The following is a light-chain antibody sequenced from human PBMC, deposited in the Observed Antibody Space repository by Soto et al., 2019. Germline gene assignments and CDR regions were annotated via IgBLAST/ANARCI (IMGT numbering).Light chain of an antibody. J-gene: IGKJ3*01. V-gene: IGKV1-9*01. CDR2: AVF. Sequence: DIKLIESPSFLSASVRDRVPITCRSSHDISTFLAWFQQKPGRTPNLLIYAVFTLQGGVPSRFSGSGSGAEFTLSISSLQPEDFTTYYCPQRYSYPLTSGLGSTVDIK. CDR1: HDISTF. CDR3: PQRYSYPLT.